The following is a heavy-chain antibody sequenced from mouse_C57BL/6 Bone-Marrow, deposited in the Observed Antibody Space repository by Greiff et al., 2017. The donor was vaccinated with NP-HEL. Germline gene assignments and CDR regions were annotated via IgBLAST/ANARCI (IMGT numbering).Heavy chain of an antibody. D-gene: IGHD1-1*01. V-gene: IGHV1-42*01. CDR2: INPSTGGT. CDR3: ARGGDYYGSSSWFAY. J-gene: IGHJ3*01. Sequence: VQLQQSGPELVKPGASVKISCKASGYSFTGYYMNWVKQSPEKSLEWIGEINPSTGGTTYNQKFKAKATLTVDKSSSTAYMQLKSLTSEDSAVYYCARGGDYYGSSSWFAYWGQGTLVTVSA. CDR1: GYSFTGYY.